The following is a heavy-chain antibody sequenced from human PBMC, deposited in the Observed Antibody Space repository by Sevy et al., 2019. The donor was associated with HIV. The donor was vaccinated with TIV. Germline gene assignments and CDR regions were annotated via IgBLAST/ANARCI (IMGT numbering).Heavy chain of an antibody. V-gene: IGHV3-49*03. Sequence: GGSLRLSCTSSGFTFGDYALSWCRQAPGKGLEWVGFIRSKTYGGTTEYAASVKGRFIISRDDSKSIAYLQMNSLKTEDTAVYYCSRIRGTISPYYYFGMDVWGQGTTVTVSS. J-gene: IGHJ6*02. CDR1: GFTFGDYA. CDR3: SRIRGTISPYYYFGMDV. D-gene: IGHD3-10*01. CDR2: IRSKTYGGTT.